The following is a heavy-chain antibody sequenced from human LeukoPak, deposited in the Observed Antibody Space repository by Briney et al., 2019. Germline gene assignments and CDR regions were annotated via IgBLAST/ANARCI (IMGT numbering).Heavy chain of an antibody. CDR1: GGSFSGYY. V-gene: IGHV4-34*01. CDR2: INHSGST. J-gene: IGHJ4*02. CDR3: AREGALNYDILTGYYLRYFDY. Sequence: SETLSLTCAVYGGSFSGYYWSWIRQPPGKGLEWIGEINHSGSTNYNPSLKSRVTISVDTSKNQFSLKLSSVTAADTAVYYCAREGALNYDILTGYYLRYFDYWGQGTLVTVS. D-gene: IGHD3-9*01.